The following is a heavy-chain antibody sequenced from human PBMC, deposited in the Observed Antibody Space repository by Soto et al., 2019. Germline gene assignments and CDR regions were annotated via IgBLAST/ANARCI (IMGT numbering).Heavy chain of an antibody. J-gene: IGHJ6*02. Sequence: GESLKISCKASDTTHWIGWVRQKPGKGLEWMGIIYPGDSDTKYSPSFQGQVTISVAKSISTAYLHWSSLKASDTATYYCARLVNYYFGMDVWGLGTTVTVSS. CDR2: IYPGDSDT. CDR1: DTTHW. V-gene: IGHV5-51*01. CDR3: ARLVNYYFGMDV.